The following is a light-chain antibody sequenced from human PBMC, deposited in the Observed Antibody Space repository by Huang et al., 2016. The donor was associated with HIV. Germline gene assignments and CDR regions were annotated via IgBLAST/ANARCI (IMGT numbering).Light chain of an antibody. J-gene: IGKJ1*01. CDR3: QQYNNWWT. CDR2: GAS. V-gene: IGKV3-15*01. Sequence: EIVMTQSPATLSVSPGERATLSCRASQSVSSNLAWYQQKPCQAPRLLIYGASTRATGIPARFSGSGSGTEFTPTISSLQSEDFAVYYCQQYNNWWTFGQGTKVEIK. CDR1: QSVSSN.